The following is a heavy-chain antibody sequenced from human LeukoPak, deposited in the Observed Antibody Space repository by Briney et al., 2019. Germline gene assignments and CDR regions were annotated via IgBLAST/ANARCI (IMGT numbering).Heavy chain of an antibody. Sequence: GGSLRLSCAASGFTFDNYAMHWVRQAPGKGLEWVSLISWDSNHTNYADSVKGRFTISRDNSRNSLYLQMNSLRADDTALYYCAKDMGHNGYDPFFDYWGQGTLVTVSS. CDR1: GFTFDNYA. CDR2: ISWDSNHT. V-gene: IGHV3-43D*03. J-gene: IGHJ4*02. D-gene: IGHD5-12*01. CDR3: AKDMGHNGYDPFFDY.